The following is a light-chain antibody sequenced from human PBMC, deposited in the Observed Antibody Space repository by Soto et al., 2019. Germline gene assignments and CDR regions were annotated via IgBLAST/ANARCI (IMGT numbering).Light chain of an antibody. J-gene: IGKJ2*01. Sequence: EIVLTQSPATLSLSPGERATLSCRASQSVSNNLAWYQQRPGQAPRLLIYDASSRATAIPDRFSGSGSGTAFTLTISSLEPEDFAVYYCLQRSNWPRTFGQGTKLEIK. CDR3: LQRSNWPRT. CDR2: DAS. CDR1: QSVSNN. V-gene: IGKV3-11*01.